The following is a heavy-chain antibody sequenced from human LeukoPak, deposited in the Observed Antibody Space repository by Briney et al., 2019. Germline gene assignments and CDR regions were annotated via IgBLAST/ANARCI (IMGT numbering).Heavy chain of an antibody. Sequence: SETLSLTCTVSGGSISSYYWSWIRQPPGKGLEWIGYIYYSGSTNYNPSLKSRVTISVDTSKNQFSLKLSSATAADTAVYYCAREEDIYFYMDVWGKGTTVTVSS. CDR3: AREEDIYFYMDV. V-gene: IGHV4-59*01. J-gene: IGHJ6*03. CDR2: IYYSGST. CDR1: GGSISSYY.